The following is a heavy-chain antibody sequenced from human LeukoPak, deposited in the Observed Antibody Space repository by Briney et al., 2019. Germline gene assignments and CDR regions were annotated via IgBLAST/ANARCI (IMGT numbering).Heavy chain of an antibody. CDR1: GFTFSSYA. CDR3: ARDRCSRTSCFIDY. J-gene: IGHJ4*02. CDR2: ISYDGSNK. Sequence: PGGSLRLSCAASGFTFSSYAMHWVRQAPGKGLEWVAVISYDGSNKYYADSVKGRFTISRDNSKNTLYLQMNSLRAEDTAVYYCARDRCSRTSCFIDYWGQGTLVTVSS. D-gene: IGHD2-2*01. V-gene: IGHV3-30-3*01.